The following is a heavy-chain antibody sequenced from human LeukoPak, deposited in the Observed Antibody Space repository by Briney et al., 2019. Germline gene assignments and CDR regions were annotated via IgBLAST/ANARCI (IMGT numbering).Heavy chain of an antibody. V-gene: IGHV3-23*01. J-gene: IGHJ6*02. CDR2: ISGSGGST. D-gene: IGHD6-13*01. CDR1: GFTLSSYG. CDR3: AKAPRAAAGTYNGMDV. Sequence: PGGSLRLSCAASGFTLSSYGMSWVSQAAGKGMEWVSAISGSGGSTYYAECVEGRFTISRDNSKNTLYLQMNSLRAEDTAVYYCAKAPRAAAGTYNGMDVWGQGTTVTVSS.